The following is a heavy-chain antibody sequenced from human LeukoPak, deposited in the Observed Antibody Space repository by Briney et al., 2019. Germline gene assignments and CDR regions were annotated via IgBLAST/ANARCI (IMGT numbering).Heavy chain of an antibody. V-gene: IGHV3-23*01. D-gene: IGHD3-3*01. CDR2: ISGNGDRT. CDR3: AKGGQDFDFWRFDY. Sequence: GGSLRLSCAASGFSFSVYGMSWVRQAPGKGLEWLSSISGNGDRTYYTNSVKGRFAISRENFKNAVYLQMNNLGPEDTALYYCAKGGQDFDFWRFDYWGQGNLVIVSS. J-gene: IGHJ4*02. CDR1: GFSFSVYG.